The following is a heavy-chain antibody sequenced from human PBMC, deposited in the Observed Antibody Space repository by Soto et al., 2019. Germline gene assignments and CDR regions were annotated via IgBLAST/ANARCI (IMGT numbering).Heavy chain of an antibody. D-gene: IGHD5-12*01. Sequence: QVQLVQSGAEVKKPGASVKVSCKASGYTFSSYGISWVRQAPGQGLEWMGWISAYNGNPNYAQKLQGRVTMTADTSTSTAYMDLRSLRSDDTAVYYCTRDQSGYVGHGYWGQGTLVTVSS. J-gene: IGHJ4*02. V-gene: IGHV1-18*01. CDR2: ISAYNGNP. CDR1: GYTFSSYG. CDR3: TRDQSGYVGHGY.